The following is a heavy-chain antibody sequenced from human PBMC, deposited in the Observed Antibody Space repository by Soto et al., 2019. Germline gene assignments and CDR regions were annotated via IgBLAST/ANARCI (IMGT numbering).Heavy chain of an antibody. Sequence: EVQLVESGGGLVQPGGSLRLSCAASGFTFSSYWMHWVRQAPGKGLVWVSRINSDGSSTSYADSVKGRFTISRDNAKNTLYLQMNGLRAEDTAVYYCARVGPTSSTSCYMDVWGEGTTVTVSS. CDR2: INSDGSST. CDR3: ARVGPTSSTSCYMDV. V-gene: IGHV3-74*01. D-gene: IGHD2-2*01. CDR1: GFTFSSYW. J-gene: IGHJ6*03.